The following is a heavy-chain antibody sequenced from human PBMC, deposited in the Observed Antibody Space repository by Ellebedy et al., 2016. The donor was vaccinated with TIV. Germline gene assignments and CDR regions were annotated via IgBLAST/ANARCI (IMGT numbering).Heavy chain of an antibody. CDR3: ARLLDFEGDY. V-gene: IGHV4-39*02. Sequence: MPSETLSLTCTVSGGSISGSSYYWGWIRKPPGKGLEHIGSIHYSGSTYYNPSLKSRVTMSVDTSKNHFSLQLNSLTAADTAVYYCARLLDFEGDYWGQGTLVTVSS. CDR2: IHYSGST. D-gene: IGHD1-1*01. CDR1: GGSISGSSYY. J-gene: IGHJ4*02.